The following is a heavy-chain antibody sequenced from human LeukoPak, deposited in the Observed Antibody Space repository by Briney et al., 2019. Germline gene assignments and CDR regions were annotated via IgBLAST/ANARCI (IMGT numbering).Heavy chain of an antibody. CDR3: AKDLVSLTDYGDYVPDY. Sequence: PGRSLRLSCAASGFTFSSYGMHWVRQAPGKGLEWVAVISYDGSNKYYADSVKGRFTISRDNSKNTLYLRMNSLRAEDTAVYYCAKDLVSLTDYGDYVPDYWGQGTLVTVSS. D-gene: IGHD4-17*01. J-gene: IGHJ4*02. V-gene: IGHV3-30*18. CDR2: ISYDGSNK. CDR1: GFTFSSYG.